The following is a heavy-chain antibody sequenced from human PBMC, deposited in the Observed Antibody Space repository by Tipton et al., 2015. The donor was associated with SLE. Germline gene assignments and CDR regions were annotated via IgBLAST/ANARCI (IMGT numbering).Heavy chain of an antibody. Sequence: TLSLTCTVSGGSISSYYWSWIRQPPGKGLEWIGYIYYSGSTNYNPSLKSRVTISVDTSKNQFSLKLSSVTAADTAVYYCARELAPSYYFDYWGQGTLVTVSS. CDR1: GGSISSYY. J-gene: IGHJ4*02. CDR2: IYYSGST. CDR3: ARELAPSYYFDY. V-gene: IGHV4-59*01.